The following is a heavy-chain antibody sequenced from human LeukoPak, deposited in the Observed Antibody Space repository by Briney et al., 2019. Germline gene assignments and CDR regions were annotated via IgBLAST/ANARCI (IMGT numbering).Heavy chain of an antibody. Sequence: SGPTLVKPTQTLTLTCTFSGFSLSTSGMGVGWIRQPPGKALEWLAVIYWDDDKRYSPSLKSRLTITKDTSKNQVVLTMTNMDPVDTATYYSAHRGIAARPEVVDWFDPWGQGTLVTVSS. J-gene: IGHJ5*02. CDR2: IYWDDDK. D-gene: IGHD6-6*01. CDR1: GFSLSTSGMG. V-gene: IGHV2-5*02. CDR3: AHRGIAARPEVVDWFDP.